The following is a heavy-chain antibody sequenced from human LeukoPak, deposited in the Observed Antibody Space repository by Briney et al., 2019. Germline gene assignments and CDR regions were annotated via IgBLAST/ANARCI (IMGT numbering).Heavy chain of an antibody. Sequence: GGSLRLSCAASGFTFSSYWMHWVRQAPGKGLVWVSRINNDGSRTNYADSVKGRFTISRDNAKNTVSLQMNSLRVEDTAVYYCARDDVAAGIIFDYWGQGTLVTVSS. CDR2: INNDGSRT. D-gene: IGHD6-13*01. J-gene: IGHJ4*02. CDR1: GFTFSSYW. CDR3: ARDDVAAGIIFDY. V-gene: IGHV3-74*01.